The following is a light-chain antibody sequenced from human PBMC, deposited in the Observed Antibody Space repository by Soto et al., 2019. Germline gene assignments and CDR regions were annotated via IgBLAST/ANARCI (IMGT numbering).Light chain of an antibody. CDR2: DAS. Sequence: EIVLTQSPASLSLSPGEKTTLSCTASQSVSSYLAWYQQRPGQAPRLLIYDASNRATGIPARFSGSGSGTDFTLTISSLEPEDFAVYYCHQRSDWPPETFGQGTKVDNK. V-gene: IGKV3-11*01. CDR1: QSVSSY. J-gene: IGKJ1*01. CDR3: HQRSDWPPET.